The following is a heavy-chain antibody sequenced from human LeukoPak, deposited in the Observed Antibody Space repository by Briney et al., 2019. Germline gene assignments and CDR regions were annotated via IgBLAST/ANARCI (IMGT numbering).Heavy chain of an antibody. D-gene: IGHD3-10*01. J-gene: IGHJ4*02. Sequence: GGSLRLSCAASGFTFSSYGMHWVRQAPGKGLEWVAVISYDGSNKYYADSVKGRFTISRDNSKNTLYLQMNSLRAEDTAVYYCAKDSGDWGQGTLVTVPS. CDR3: AKDSGD. CDR2: ISYDGSNK. CDR1: GFTFSSYG. V-gene: IGHV3-30*18.